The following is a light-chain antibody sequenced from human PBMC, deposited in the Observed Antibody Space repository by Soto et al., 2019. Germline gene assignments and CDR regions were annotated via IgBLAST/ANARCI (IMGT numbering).Light chain of an antibody. CDR3: QQYKSSST. CDR1: ESISIW. Sequence: DIQMTHSASTLSASVGDPVTITCGASESISIWLAWYQQKPGKAPHLLINKASSLQSEVPSRFSGSASGTESTLTITSLKPEEFGVDYCQQYKSSSTFGQGTKVDI. J-gene: IGKJ1*01. CDR2: KAS. V-gene: IGKV1-5*03.